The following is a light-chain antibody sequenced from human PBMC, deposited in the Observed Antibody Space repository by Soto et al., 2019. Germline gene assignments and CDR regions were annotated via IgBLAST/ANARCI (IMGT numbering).Light chain of an antibody. CDR3: QQYDNWPLT. CDR2: GAS. CDR1: QTVSNN. V-gene: IGKV3-15*01. Sequence: EIVMTQSPATLSVSPRERAALSCRASQTVSNNLAWYQQKPGQAPRLLIYGASTRATTIPARFSGSGSGTDFTLTISSLQSEDFAIYYCQQYDNWPLTFGQGTKLEIK. J-gene: IGKJ2*01.